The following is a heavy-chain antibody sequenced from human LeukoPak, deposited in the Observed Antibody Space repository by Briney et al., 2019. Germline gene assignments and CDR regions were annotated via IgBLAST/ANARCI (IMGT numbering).Heavy chain of an antibody. D-gene: IGHD4-23*01. J-gene: IGHJ4*02. Sequence: ASVKVSCKASGYTFTGYYMHWVRQAPGQGLEWMGWINPNSGGTNYAQKFQGRVTMTRDTSISTAYMELSRLRSDDTAVYYCARVWYGGNSGSPFGCWGQGTLVTVSS. CDR3: ARVWYGGNSGSPFGC. CDR2: INPNSGGT. CDR1: GYTFTGYY. V-gene: IGHV1-2*02.